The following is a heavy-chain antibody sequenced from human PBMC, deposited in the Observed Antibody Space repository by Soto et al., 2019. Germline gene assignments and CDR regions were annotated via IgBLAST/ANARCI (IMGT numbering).Heavy chain of an antibody. J-gene: IGHJ5*02. D-gene: IGHD2-15*01. Sequence: ASVKGTCKTSGYTFTDYDINWVRPATGPVLEWIGWMNPNSGETGYAQKFQGRVTMTRSASLSTAYLGLSSLRSEDTAVYYCARVAVAARPRWYNWFDPWGQGTLVTVSP. CDR3: ARVAVAARPRWYNWFDP. V-gene: IGHV1-8*01. CDR2: MNPNSGET. CDR1: GYTFTDYD.